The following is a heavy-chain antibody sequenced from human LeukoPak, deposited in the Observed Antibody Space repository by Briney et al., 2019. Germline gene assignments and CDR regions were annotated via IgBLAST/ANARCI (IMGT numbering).Heavy chain of an antibody. Sequence: PGGSLRLSCAASGFTFSSYGMHWVRQAPGKGLEWVSVIYSGGSTYYADSVKDRFTISRDTSKNTLYLQMNSLRAEDTAVYYCARDPFNGGSPYFDYWGQGTLVTVS. J-gene: IGHJ4*02. CDR1: GFTFSSYG. D-gene: IGHD1-26*01. V-gene: IGHV3-66*01. CDR2: IYSGGST. CDR3: ARDPFNGGSPYFDY.